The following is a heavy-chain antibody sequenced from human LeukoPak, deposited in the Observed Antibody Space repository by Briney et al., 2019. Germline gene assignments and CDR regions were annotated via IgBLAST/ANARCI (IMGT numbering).Heavy chain of an antibody. CDR3: ARQTGSGLFILP. J-gene: IGHJ4*02. D-gene: IGHD3/OR15-3a*01. Sequence: SETLSLTCTVSGGSISSYYWSWIRQPPGKGLEWIGEINHSGSTNYNPSLKSRVTISVDTSKNQFSLRLTSVTAADTAVYYCARQTGSGLFILPGGQGTLVTVSS. CDR2: INHSGST. CDR1: GGSISSYY. V-gene: IGHV4-34*01.